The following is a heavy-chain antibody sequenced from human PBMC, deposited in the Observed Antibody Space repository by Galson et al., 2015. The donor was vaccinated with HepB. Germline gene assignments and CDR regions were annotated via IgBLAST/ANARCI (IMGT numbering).Heavy chain of an antibody. J-gene: IGHJ3*02. V-gene: IGHV1-69*13. Sequence: SVKVSCKASGSTFSNHGFSWVRQAPGQGLEWMGGIIPMSGTTNYAQRFRGRLTITADESTGTAYMALRSLMTEDSAVYYCARDSPSSETRRGSFDIWGQGTTVVVSP. D-gene: IGHD3-10*01. CDR1: GSTFSNHG. CDR3: ARDSPSSETRRGSFDI. CDR2: IIPMSGTT.